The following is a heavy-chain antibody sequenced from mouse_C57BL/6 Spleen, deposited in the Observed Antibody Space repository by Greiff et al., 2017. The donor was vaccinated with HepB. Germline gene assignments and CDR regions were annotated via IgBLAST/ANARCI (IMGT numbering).Heavy chain of an antibody. D-gene: IGHD6-2*01. CDR3: ARAPVSYFDV. Sequence: ESGPGLVKPSQSLSLTCSVTGYSITSGYYWNWIRQFPGNKLEWMGYISYDGSNNYNPSLKNRISITRDTSKNQFFLKLNSVTTEDTATYYCARAPVSYFDVWGTGTTVTVSS. CDR1: GYSITSGYY. V-gene: IGHV3-6*01. J-gene: IGHJ1*03. CDR2: ISYDGSN.